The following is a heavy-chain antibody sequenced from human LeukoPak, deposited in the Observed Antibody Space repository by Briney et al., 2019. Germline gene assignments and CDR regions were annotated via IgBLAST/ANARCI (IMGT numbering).Heavy chain of an antibody. D-gene: IGHD1-26*01. J-gene: IGHJ4*02. Sequence: SETLSLTCTVSGGSISTYYWSWVRQPPGKGLEWIGYIYYSGSTNYNPSLKSRVTISVDTSKNQFSLKLSSVTAADTAVYYCARSDTGPWGPLYHFDYWGQGTLVTVSS. V-gene: IGHV4-59*08. CDR1: GGSISTYY. CDR3: ARSDTGPWGPLYHFDY. CDR2: IYYSGST.